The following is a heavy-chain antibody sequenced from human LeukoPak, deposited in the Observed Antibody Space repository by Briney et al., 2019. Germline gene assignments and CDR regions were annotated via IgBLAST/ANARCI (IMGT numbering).Heavy chain of an antibody. CDR2: INHSGST. Sequence: SETLSLTCAVYGGSFSGYYWSWIRQPPGKGLEWIGEINHSGSTNYNPSLKSRVTISVDTSKNQFSLKLSSVTAADTAVYYCARYTMVRGVNSSYYYYYMDVWGKGTTVTVSS. CDR3: ARYTMVRGVNSSYYYYYMDV. CDR1: GGSFSGYY. V-gene: IGHV4-34*01. J-gene: IGHJ6*03. D-gene: IGHD3-10*01.